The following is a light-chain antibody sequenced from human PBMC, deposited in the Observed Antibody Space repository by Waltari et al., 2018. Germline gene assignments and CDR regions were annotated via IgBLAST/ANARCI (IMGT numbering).Light chain of an antibody. Sequence: SYVLTQPPSVSVAPGKTARITCGGNNIGSKSVHWYQQKPGQAPVLVIYYESDRPSGSPERFAGSNSGNTATLTISRVEAVDEADYYCQVWDSSSDHVVFGGGTKLTVL. J-gene: IGLJ2*01. CDR3: QVWDSSSDHVV. CDR2: YES. CDR1: NIGSKS. V-gene: IGLV3-21*04.